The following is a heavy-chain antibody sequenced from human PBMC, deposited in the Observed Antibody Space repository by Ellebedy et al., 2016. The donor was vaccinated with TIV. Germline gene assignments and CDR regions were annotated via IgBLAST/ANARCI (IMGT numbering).Heavy chain of an antibody. CDR1: GGPFNGWY. J-gene: IGHJ4*02. CDR2: IDHSGST. D-gene: IGHD1-26*01. Sequence: MPSETLSLTCVVYGGPFNGWYWSWIRQSPGKGLEWIGEIDHSGSTNYNPSLKSRITLSVDTSKQQFSLNVSSVTAADTAIYYCARGGIVGYKPGWGALVHWGQGNLVTVSS. CDR3: ARGGIVGYKPGWGALVH. V-gene: IGHV4-34*01.